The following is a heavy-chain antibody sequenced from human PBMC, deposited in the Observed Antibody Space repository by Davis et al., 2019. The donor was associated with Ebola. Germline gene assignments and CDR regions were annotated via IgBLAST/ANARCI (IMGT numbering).Heavy chain of an antibody. Sequence: PSETLSLTCTVSGGSISSYYWSWIRQPPGKGLEWIGYIYYSGSTNYNPSLKSRVTISVDTSRNQFSLNLSSVTAADTAVYYCARLTYSDYDWDFQHWGQGTLVTVSS. V-gene: IGHV4-59*08. CDR1: GGSISSYY. D-gene: IGHD5-12*01. CDR3: ARLTYSDYDWDFQH. CDR2: IYYSGST. J-gene: IGHJ1*01.